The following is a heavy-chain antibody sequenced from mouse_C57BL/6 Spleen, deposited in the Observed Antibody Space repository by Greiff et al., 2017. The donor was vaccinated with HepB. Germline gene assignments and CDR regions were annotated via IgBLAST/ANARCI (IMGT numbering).Heavy chain of an antibody. V-gene: IGHV1-47*01. Sequence: VQLQESGAELVKPGASVKMSCKASGYTFTTYPIEWMKQNHGKSLEWIGNFHPYNDDTKYNEKFKGKATLTVEKSSSTVYLELSRLTSDDSAVYYCARSHYYGSLWYFDVWGTGTTVTVSS. J-gene: IGHJ1*03. CDR1: GYTFTTYP. CDR3: ARSHYYGSLWYFDV. CDR2: FHPYNDDT. D-gene: IGHD1-1*01.